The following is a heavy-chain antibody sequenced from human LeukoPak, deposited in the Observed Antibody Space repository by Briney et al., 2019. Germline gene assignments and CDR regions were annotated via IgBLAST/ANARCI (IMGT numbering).Heavy chain of an antibody. CDR2: IIPIFGTA. D-gene: IGHD2-2*01. J-gene: IGHJ4*02. V-gene: IGHV1-69*05. CDR1: GGTFSSYA. Sequence: SVKVSCKASGGTFSSYAISWVRQAPGQGLEWMGGIIPIFGTANYAQKFQGRVTMTRDTSTSTVYMELSSPRSEDTAVYYCARAFSTRRLYYFDYWGQGTLVTVSS. CDR3: ARAFSTRRLYYFDY.